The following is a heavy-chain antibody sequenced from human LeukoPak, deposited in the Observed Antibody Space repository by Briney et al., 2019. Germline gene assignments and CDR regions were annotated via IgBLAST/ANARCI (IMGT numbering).Heavy chain of an antibody. CDR1: GYTFTGYY. Sequence: GASVTVSFKASGYTFTGYYMHWVRQAPGQGLEWMGWINPNSGGTNYAQKFQGRVTMTRDTSISTAYMELSRLRSDDTAVYYCARVSSRIIFDHWGQGTLVTVSS. CDR2: INPNSGGT. D-gene: IGHD3-16*01. CDR3: ARVSSRIIFDH. V-gene: IGHV1-2*02. J-gene: IGHJ4*02.